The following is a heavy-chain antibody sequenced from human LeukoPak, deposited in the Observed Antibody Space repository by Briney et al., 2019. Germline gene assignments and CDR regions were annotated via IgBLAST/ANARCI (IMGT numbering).Heavy chain of an antibody. CDR3: ARGPYGLDI. CDR1: GGSLSGYF. V-gene: IGHV4-34*01. Sequence: SETLSLTCTVYGGSLSGYFWNWIRQSPGKGLQWMGEINHSGTTNYNPSLESRLTLSLDTSKNLFSLNLRSVTAADAAVYFCARGPYGLDIWCQGTTVIVSS. CDR2: INHSGTT. J-gene: IGHJ6*02.